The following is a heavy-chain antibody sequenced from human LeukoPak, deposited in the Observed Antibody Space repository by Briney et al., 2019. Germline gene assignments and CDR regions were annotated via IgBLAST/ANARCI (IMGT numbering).Heavy chain of an antibody. J-gene: IGHJ4*02. D-gene: IGHD5-18*01. V-gene: IGHV3-23*01. CDR2: ISGSGGTT. Sequence: GGSLRLSCASSGFTFSSYAMSWVRQAPGKGLEWVSAISGSGGTTYYADSVKGRFTISRDNSKNTLYLQMNSLRAEDTAIYYCAKDLTQYGYSTDYWGQGTLVTVSS. CDR3: AKDLTQYGYSTDY. CDR1: GFTFSSYA.